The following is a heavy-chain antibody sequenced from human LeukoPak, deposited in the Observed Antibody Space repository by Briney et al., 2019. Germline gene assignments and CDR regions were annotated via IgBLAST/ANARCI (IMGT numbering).Heavy chain of an antibody. CDR2: ISWNSGSI. V-gene: IGHV3-9*01. CDR3: AKDKAVTTGRYFQH. CDR1: GFTFDDYA. J-gene: IGHJ1*01. D-gene: IGHD4-17*01. Sequence: GRSLRLSCAASGFTFDDYAMPWVRQAPGKGLEWVSGISWNSGSIGYADSVKGRFTISRDNAKNSLYLQMNSLRAEDTALYYCAKDKAVTTGRYFQHWGQGTLVTVSS.